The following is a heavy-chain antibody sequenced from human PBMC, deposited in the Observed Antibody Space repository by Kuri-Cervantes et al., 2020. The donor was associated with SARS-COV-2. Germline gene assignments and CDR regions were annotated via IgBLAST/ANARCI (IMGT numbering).Heavy chain of an antibody. CDR3: ARVEEYGDSYYYYYGMTS. CDR1: EYSFTDYA. CDR2: INAGNGDT. D-gene: IGHD4-17*01. V-gene: IGHV1-3*01. Sequence: ASVKVSCKASEYSFTDYAIQWVRQAPGQRLEWMAWINAGNGDTKYSQNFQGRVTITRGTSATTAYLELSSLRSEDTAVYYCARVEEYGDSYYYYYGMTSGAKGPRSPSP. J-gene: IGHJ6*02.